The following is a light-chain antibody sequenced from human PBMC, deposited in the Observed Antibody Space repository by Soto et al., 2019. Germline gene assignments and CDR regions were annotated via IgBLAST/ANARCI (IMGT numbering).Light chain of an antibody. CDR3: QDSYITPNT. Sequence: EMVLTQATGTLSVAPGEIKKQSCRSSQSVSSIYLSWYQQKPGQAPSLLIYATSSRATGIPDRFSGSGSGTDFTLTISSLQPEDFATYYCQDSYITPNTFGQARRLEIK. J-gene: IGKJ5*01. CDR2: ATS. CDR1: QSVSSIY. V-gene: IGKV3-20*01.